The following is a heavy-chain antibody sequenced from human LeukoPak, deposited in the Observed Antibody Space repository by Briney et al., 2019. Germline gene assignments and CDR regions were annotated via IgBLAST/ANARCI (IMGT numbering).Heavy chain of an antibody. V-gene: IGHV3-7*01. D-gene: IGHD3-10*01. J-gene: IGHJ5*02. Sequence: GGSLRLSCAASGFSFTTYWMSWVRQAPGKGLEWVANIKQDGTEKYYVDSVKGRFTISRDNAKNSLYLQMNSLRAEDTAVYYCARGRGFGPYNWFDPWGQGTLVTVSS. CDR2: IKQDGTEK. CDR1: GFSFTTYW. CDR3: ARGRGFGPYNWFDP.